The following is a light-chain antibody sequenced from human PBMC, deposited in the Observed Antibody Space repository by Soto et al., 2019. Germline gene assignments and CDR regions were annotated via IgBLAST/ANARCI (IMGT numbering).Light chain of an antibody. CDR3: EAWDDSVSGYV. Sequence: QSVLTQPPSASGTPGQRVTISCSGSSSNIGSNYVYWYQQLPGTAPKLLIYWNNKRPSGVPDRFSGSKSGTSASLAISGLRSEDEADYYCEAWDDSVSGYVFGTGTKVTVL. V-gene: IGLV1-47*01. J-gene: IGLJ1*01. CDR1: SSNIGSNY. CDR2: WNN.